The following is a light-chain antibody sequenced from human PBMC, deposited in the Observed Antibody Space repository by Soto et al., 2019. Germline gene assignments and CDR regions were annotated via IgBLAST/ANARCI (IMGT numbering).Light chain of an antibody. CDR3: QHYNSYPHT. Sequence: DIQMTQSPSTLSGSVGDRVTITCRASQTISSWLAWYQQKPGKAPKLLIYKASTLQSGVPSRFSGSGAGTEFTLTISSLQPEDFATYYCQHYNSYPHTFGQGTKVDIK. CDR1: QTISSW. J-gene: IGKJ1*01. CDR2: KAS. V-gene: IGKV1-5*03.